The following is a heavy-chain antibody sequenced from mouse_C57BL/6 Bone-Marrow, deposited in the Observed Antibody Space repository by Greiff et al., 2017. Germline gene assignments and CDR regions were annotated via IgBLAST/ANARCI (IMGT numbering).Heavy chain of an antibody. Sequence: VQLQQPGPELVKPGASVKMSCKASGYTFTDYYMNWVKQSHGKSLEWIGDINPNNGGTSYNQKFKGKATLTVDKSSSTAYMELRSLTSEDSAVYYCAAGWLLLFAYWGQGTLVTVSA. J-gene: IGHJ3*01. D-gene: IGHD2-3*01. CDR3: AAGWLLLFAY. V-gene: IGHV1-26*01. CDR1: GYTFTDYY. CDR2: INPNNGGT.